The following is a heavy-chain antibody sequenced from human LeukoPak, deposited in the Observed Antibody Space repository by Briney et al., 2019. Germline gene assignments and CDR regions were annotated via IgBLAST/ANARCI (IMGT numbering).Heavy chain of an antibody. J-gene: IGHJ4*02. V-gene: IGHV3-33*01. Sequence: PGGSLRLSCAASGFTFSSYGMHWVRQAPGKGLEWVADICYDGSHKYYADSVKGRFTISRDNSKNTLHLQMNSLRAEDTAVYYCARDLLLWFGELSGDSDYWGQGTLVTVSS. D-gene: IGHD3-10*01. CDR2: ICYDGSHK. CDR1: GFTFSSYG. CDR3: ARDLLLWFGELSGDSDY.